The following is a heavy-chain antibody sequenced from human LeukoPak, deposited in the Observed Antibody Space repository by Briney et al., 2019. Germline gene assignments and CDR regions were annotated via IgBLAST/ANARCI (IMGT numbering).Heavy chain of an antibody. V-gene: IGHV3-30*04. CDR1: GSTFSSYA. J-gene: IGHJ6*04. CDR3: ARSPSGSYYKGLRVYYGMDV. D-gene: IGHD3-10*01. CDR2: ISYDGSNK. Sequence: GGSLRLSCAASGSTFSSYAMHWVRQAPGKGLEWVAVISYDGSNKYYADSVKGRFTISRDNSKNTLYLQMNSLRAEDTAVYYCARSPSGSYYKGLRVYYGMDVWGKGTTVTVSS.